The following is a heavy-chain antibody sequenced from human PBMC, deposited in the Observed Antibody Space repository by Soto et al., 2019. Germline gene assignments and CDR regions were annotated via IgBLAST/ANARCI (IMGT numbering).Heavy chain of an antibody. CDR2: ISAYNGNT. J-gene: IGHJ6*02. V-gene: IGHV1-18*01. CDR1: GYTFTSYG. D-gene: IGHD3-10*01. Sequence: ASVKVSCKASGYTFTSYGISWVRQAPGQGLEWMGWISAYNGNTNYAQKLQGRVTMTTDTSTSTAYMELRSLRSDDTAVYYCGRGGRKDGSGSYYGMDVWGQGTTVPVSS. CDR3: GRGGRKDGSGSYYGMDV.